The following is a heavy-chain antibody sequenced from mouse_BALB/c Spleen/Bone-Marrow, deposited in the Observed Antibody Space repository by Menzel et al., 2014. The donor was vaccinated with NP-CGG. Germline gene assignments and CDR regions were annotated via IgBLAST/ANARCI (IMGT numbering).Heavy chain of an antibody. Sequence: EVMLVESGAELVKPGASVKLSCAASGFNIKDPYMHWVKQRPEQGLEWIGRIDPANGNTKYDPKFQGKATITADTSSNTAYLQLSSLTSENTAVDYNARRAARATEFAYWGQGTLVTVSA. CDR3: ARRAARATEFAY. CDR1: GFNIKDPY. CDR2: IDPANGNT. D-gene: IGHD3-1*01. V-gene: IGHV14-3*02. J-gene: IGHJ3*01.